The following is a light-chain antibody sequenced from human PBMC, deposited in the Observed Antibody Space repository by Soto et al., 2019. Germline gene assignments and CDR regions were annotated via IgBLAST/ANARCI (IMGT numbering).Light chain of an antibody. Sequence: QSALTQPASVSGSPGQSITISCTGTSSDVGGYKYVSWYQHHPGKAPKLMIYDVNNRPSGVSNRFSGSKSGNTASLTISGLQAEDEADSYCSSYTGSSIGVFGTGTKLTVL. J-gene: IGLJ1*01. V-gene: IGLV2-14*01. CDR1: SSDVGGYKY. CDR2: DVN. CDR3: SSYTGSSIGV.